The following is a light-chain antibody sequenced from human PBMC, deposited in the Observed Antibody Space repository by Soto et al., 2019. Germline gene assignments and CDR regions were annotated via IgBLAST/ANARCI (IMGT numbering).Light chain of an antibody. CDR3: QQRSNWPRT. V-gene: IGKV3-11*01. CDR2: DAS. J-gene: IGKJ2*01. Sequence: EIVLTQSPATLSLSPGERATLSCRASQSVSSYLAWYQQKPGQAPRLLIYDASHRATGIPARFSGSGSGTVFTLTISSLEPEDFAVYYCQQRSNWPRTFGQGTKLEIK. CDR1: QSVSSY.